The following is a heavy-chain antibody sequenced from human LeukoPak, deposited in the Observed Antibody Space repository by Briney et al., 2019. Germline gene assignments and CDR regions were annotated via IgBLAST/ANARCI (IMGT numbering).Heavy chain of an antibody. V-gene: IGHV3-33*08. D-gene: IGHD4-17*01. CDR2: IWYDGSNK. Sequence: GGSLRLSCAASRFTFSSYGMHWVRQAPGKGLEWVAVIWYDGSNKYYADSVKGRFTISRDNSKNTLYLQMNSLRAEDTAVYYCARDQLPTVTTSYDYWGQGTLVTVSS. CDR1: RFTFSSYG. CDR3: ARDQLPTVTTSYDY. J-gene: IGHJ4*02.